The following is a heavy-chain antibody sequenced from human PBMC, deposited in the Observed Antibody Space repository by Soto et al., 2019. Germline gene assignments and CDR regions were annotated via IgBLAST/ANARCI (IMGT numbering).Heavy chain of an antibody. CDR1: GNSISTGAYY. J-gene: IGHJ4*02. Sequence: ASETRSLTCTVGGNSISTGAYYWSWLRQHPVNGLEWIGHIFYSGNTHYSPSLESSVTISVDTSKNQFSIKLTSVTVADTAVYYCAREGRSAAPQEGFDLWGQGTLVTVSS. D-gene: IGHD3-10*01. CDR2: IFYSGNT. CDR3: AREGRSAAPQEGFDL. V-gene: IGHV4-31*03.